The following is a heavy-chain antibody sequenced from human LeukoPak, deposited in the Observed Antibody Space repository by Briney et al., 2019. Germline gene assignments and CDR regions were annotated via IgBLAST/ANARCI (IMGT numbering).Heavy chain of an antibody. CDR2: INHSGST. CDR1: GGSFSGYY. V-gene: IGHV4-34*01. J-gene: IGHJ4*02. Sequence: SETLSLTCAVYGGSFSGYYWSWIRQPPGKGLEWIGEINHSGSTNYNPSLKSRVTISVDTSKNQFSLKLSSVTAADTAVYYCATSPSMPKPADYWGQGTLVTVSS. CDR3: ATSPSMPKPADY. D-gene: IGHD2-2*01.